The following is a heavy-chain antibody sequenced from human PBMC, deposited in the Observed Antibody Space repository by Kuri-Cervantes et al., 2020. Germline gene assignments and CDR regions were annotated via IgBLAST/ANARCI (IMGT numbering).Heavy chain of an antibody. D-gene: IGHD2-2*03. Sequence: GESLKISCAASGFTFSDYYMSCNSCGSSIYYADSVKGRFTISRDNAKNTVYLQMNSLRAEDTAVYYCARSWITESGYWGQGTLVTVSS. J-gene: IGHJ4*02. CDR3: ARSWITESGY. CDR1: GFTFSDYY. CDR2: NSCGSSI. V-gene: IGHV3-11*01.